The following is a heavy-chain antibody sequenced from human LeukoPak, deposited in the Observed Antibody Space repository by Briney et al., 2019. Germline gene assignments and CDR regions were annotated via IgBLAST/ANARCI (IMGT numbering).Heavy chain of an antibody. CDR1: GGSINSYY. J-gene: IGHJ3*02. V-gene: IGHV4-59*01. CDR2: IYDSGST. Sequence: SKTLSLTCTASGGSINSYYWNWIRQPPGKGLEWLGCIYDSGSTKYNPSLKSRVTISVDTSKNQLSLKMSSVTAADTAVYYCARDAVATGIGAFDIWGQGTMVTVSS. CDR3: ARDAVATGIGAFDI. D-gene: IGHD5-12*01.